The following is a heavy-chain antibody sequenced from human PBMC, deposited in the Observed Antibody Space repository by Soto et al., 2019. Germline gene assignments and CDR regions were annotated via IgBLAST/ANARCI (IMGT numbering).Heavy chain of an antibody. CDR1: GGSFSDAY. CDR2: VFHAGNT. D-gene: IGHD1-7*01. CDR3: ARAPRELLAEGPLFLYYYYGLDV. Sequence: QVHLQQWGAGLLKPSGTLSLTCAVSGGSFSDAYWSWVRQSPGRGLEWIGEVFHAGNTNYNPCLKSRVTLSADTAKNQFSLRLTSVTAADSAVYYCARAPRELLAEGPLFLYYYYGLDVWGQGTTVVVSS. J-gene: IGHJ6*02. V-gene: IGHV4-34*02.